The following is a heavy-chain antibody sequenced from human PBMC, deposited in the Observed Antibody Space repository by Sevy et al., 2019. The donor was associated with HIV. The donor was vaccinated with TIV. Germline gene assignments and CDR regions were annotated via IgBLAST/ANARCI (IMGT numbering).Heavy chain of an antibody. Sequence: GGSLRLSCAASGFTLGSYTMNWVRQAPGKGLEWVASISATGGSTYYADSDKGRFTISRDVSKGILYLQMNSLTAEDTAILYCAKTLQKLPFHPHYFDYWGQGTLVNVSS. CDR3: AKTLQKLPFHPHYFDY. CDR1: GFTLGSYT. V-gene: IGHV3-23*01. J-gene: IGHJ4*02. CDR2: ISATGGST. D-gene: IGHD2-21*02.